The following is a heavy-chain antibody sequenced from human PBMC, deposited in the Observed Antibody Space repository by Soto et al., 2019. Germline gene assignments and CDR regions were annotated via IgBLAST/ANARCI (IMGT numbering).Heavy chain of an antibody. V-gene: IGHV4-34*01. J-gene: IGHJ5*02. Sequence: QVQLQQWGAGLLKPSETLSLTCAVYGGSFSGYYWSWIRQPPGKGLEWIGEINHSGSTNYNPSLKSRVTISVDTYKNQFSLKLSSVTAADTAVYYCARGDGIVVVPAADWFDPWGQGTLVTVSS. D-gene: IGHD2-2*01. CDR3: ARGDGIVVVPAADWFDP. CDR2: INHSGST. CDR1: GGSFSGYY.